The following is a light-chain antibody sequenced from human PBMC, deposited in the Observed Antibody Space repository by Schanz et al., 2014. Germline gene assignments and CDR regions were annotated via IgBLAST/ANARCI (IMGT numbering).Light chain of an antibody. Sequence: QSALTQPASVSGSPGQSITISCTGTSSDLGSYNSVSWYQHHPGKAPKLMIYDVSNRPSGVSNRFSGSKSGNTASLTISGLQAEDEADYYCRSYTSGSTNVVFGGGTKVTVL. CDR3: RSYTSGSTNVV. CDR1: SSDLGSYNS. CDR2: DVS. J-gene: IGLJ2*01. V-gene: IGLV2-14*03.